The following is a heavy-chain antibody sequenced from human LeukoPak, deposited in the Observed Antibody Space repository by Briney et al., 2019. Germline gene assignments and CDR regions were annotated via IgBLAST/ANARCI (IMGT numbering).Heavy chain of an antibody. V-gene: IGHV4-30-4*07. CDR3: ARSDAQYDRPFDI. CDR1: GDSITSGGYS. J-gene: IGHJ3*02. Sequence: SETLSLTCVVSGDSITSGGYSWSWIRQPPGKGLEWVGYIYDSGIAFYNPSLKSRVTMSVDTSKNHFFLNLRSVTAADTAMYYCARSDAQYDRPFDIWGQGTMVTVSS. CDR2: IYDSGIA. D-gene: IGHD3-9*01.